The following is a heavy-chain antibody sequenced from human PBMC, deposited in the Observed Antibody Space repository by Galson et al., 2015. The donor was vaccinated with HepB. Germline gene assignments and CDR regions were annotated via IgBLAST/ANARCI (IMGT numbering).Heavy chain of an antibody. D-gene: IGHD4-17*01. CDR3: AHIRASASVRFAS. Sequence: PALAKPTQTLTLTCTFSGFSLSTSEEGVDVAWIRQPPGKALEWLALIYWDDDQRHSPSLKNRLTITKDSSKDQVVLIMTKMDPMDTAPYYGAHIRASASVRFASWARGPRYTVS. J-gene: IGHJ4*02. V-gene: IGHV2-5*02. CDR2: IYWDDDQ. CDR1: GFSLSTSEEG.